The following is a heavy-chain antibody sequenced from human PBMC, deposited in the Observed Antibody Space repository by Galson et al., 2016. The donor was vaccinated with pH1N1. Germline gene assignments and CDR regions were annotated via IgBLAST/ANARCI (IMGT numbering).Heavy chain of an antibody. CDR1: GFIFSSYA. V-gene: IGHV3-23*01. D-gene: IGHD1/OR15-1a*01. CDR2: ISAASTRT. Sequence: SLRLSCAASGFIFSSYAMTWVRQAPGKGPEWVSAISAASTRTYYPDSVKGRFIISRDNSKNTLYLQTNSLSAEDTAEYYCAKGGRVGTEGYYYALDVWGQGTTVIVSS. CDR3: AKGGRVGTEGYYYALDV. J-gene: IGHJ6*02.